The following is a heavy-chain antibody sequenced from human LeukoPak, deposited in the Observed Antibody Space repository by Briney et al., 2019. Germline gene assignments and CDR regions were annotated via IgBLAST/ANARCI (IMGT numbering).Heavy chain of an antibody. CDR1: GGSFSGYY. J-gene: IGHJ4*02. D-gene: IGHD3-10*01. CDR2: INHSGST. V-gene: IGHV4-34*01. CDR3: ATSSRIHYYGSGSYYSRYFDY. Sequence: SSETLSLTCAVYGGSFSGYYWSWIRQPPGKGLEWIGEINHSGSTNYNPSLKSRVTISVDTSKNQFSLKLSSVTAADTAVYYCATSSRIHYYGSGSYYSRYFDYWGQGTLVTVSS.